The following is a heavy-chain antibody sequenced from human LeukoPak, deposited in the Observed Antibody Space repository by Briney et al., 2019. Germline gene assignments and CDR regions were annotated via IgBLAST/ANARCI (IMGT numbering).Heavy chain of an antibody. CDR2: VYNSGST. Sequence: PSETLSLTCSVSGGSIRSSSYYWAWIRQSPGKGLECLGFVYNSGSTYQTPSFKSRVTMSADASKNQFSLNLHSVTAADTAVYYCARTNYGDYVCSWFAPWGQGILVTVSS. CDR1: GGSIRSSSYY. D-gene: IGHD4-17*01. V-gene: IGHV4-39*01. CDR3: ARTNYGDYVCSWFAP. J-gene: IGHJ5*02.